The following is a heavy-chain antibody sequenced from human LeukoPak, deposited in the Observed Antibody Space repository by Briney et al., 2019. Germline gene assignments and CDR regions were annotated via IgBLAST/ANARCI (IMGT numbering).Heavy chain of an antibody. Sequence: SETLSLTCTVSGGSISSGSYYWSWIRQPAGKGLEWIGRIYTSGSTNYNPSLKSRVTISVDTSKNQFSLKLSSVTAADTAVYYCARRRGGGQYGLHRSPAPFDYWGQGTLVTVSS. CDR2: IYTSGST. CDR3: ARRRGGGQYGLHRSPAPFDY. CDR1: GGSISSGSYY. V-gene: IGHV4-61*02. D-gene: IGHD4-17*01. J-gene: IGHJ4*02.